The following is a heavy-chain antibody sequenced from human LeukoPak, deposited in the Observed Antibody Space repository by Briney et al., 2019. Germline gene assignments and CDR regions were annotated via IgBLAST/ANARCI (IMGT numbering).Heavy chain of an antibody. V-gene: IGHV3-23*01. D-gene: IGHD3-22*01. Sequence: GGSLRLSCAASGFTFSSYAMSWVRQAPGKGLEWVSAISGSGGSTYYADSVKGRFTISRDDSKNSLYLQMNSLRAEDTAVYYCAKVYDSSGYFLTPSDYWGQGTLVTVSS. CDR2: ISGSGGST. J-gene: IGHJ4*02. CDR1: GFTFSSYA. CDR3: AKVYDSSGYFLTPSDY.